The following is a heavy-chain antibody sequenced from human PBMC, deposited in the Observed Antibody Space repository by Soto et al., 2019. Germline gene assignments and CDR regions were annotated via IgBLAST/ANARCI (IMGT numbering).Heavy chain of an antibody. Sequence: GGSLRLSCAASGFTFSSYAMSWVRQAPGKGLEWVSAISGSGGSTYYADSVKGRFTISRDNSKNTLYLQMNSLRAEDTAVYYCAKCTEPRRLGYCSGGSCCDAFDIWGQGTMVTVSS. CDR1: GFTFSSYA. J-gene: IGHJ3*02. D-gene: IGHD2-15*01. V-gene: IGHV3-23*01. CDR2: ISGSGGST. CDR3: AKCTEPRRLGYCSGGSCCDAFDI.